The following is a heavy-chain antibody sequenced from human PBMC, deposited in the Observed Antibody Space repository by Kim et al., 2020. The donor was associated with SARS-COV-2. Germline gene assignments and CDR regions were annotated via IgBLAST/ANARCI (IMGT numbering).Heavy chain of an antibody. D-gene: IGHD5-18*01. CDR2: IYYSGGT. Sequence: SETLSLTCTVSGGSIISYYWSWIRQSPGKGLEWIGNIYYSGGTNYNPSLKSRVTISVDTSKNQFSLKLSSVTTADAAVYYCASRNTAMIRSGPWYFDLWGRGTLVTVSS. CDR3: ASRNTAMIRSGPWYFDL. CDR1: GGSIISYY. J-gene: IGHJ2*01. V-gene: IGHV4-59*13.